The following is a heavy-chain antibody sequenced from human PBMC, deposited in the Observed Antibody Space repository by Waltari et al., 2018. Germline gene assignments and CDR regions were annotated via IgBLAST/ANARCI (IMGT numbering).Heavy chain of an antibody. D-gene: IGHD3-3*01. CDR1: GGSFSGYY. CDR2: INHSGST. CDR3: ARDTIFGVVITHWYFDL. Sequence: QVQLQQWGAGLLKPSETLSLTCAVYGGSFSGYYWSWIRQPPGKWLEWIGEINHSGSTNYNTSLKSRVTISVDTSKNQVSLKLSSVTAADTAVYYCARDTIFGVVITHWYFDLWGRGTLVTVSS. J-gene: IGHJ2*01. V-gene: IGHV4-34*01.